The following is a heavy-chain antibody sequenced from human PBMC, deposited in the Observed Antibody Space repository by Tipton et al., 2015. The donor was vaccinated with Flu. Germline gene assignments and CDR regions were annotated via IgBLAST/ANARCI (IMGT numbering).Heavy chain of an antibody. V-gene: IGHV4-4*07. CDR2: ISPTGST. Sequence: TLSLTCTVSGGSITKYYWSWIRQPAGKGLEWIGRISPTGSTLYNASLEGRVTMSLDTSKSQLSLRLSSATAADTATYYCARDLRGYSGYTGGDAFDMWGQGTTVTASS. D-gene: IGHD5-12*01. CDR1: GGSITKYY. CDR3: ARDLRGYSGYTGGDAFDM. J-gene: IGHJ3*02.